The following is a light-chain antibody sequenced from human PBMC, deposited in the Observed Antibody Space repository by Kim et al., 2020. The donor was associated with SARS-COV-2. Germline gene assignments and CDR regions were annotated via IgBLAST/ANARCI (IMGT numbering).Light chain of an antibody. J-gene: IGLJ2*01. Sequence: SSELTQDPAVSVALGQTVRITCQGDSLRSYYATWYQQKPGQAPIPVIYGKNNRPSGIPDRSSGSSSGNTASLTITGTQAGDEADYYCNSRDSNDYVVFGGGTQLTVL. CDR2: GKN. V-gene: IGLV3-19*01. CDR3: NSRDSNDYVV. CDR1: SLRSYY.